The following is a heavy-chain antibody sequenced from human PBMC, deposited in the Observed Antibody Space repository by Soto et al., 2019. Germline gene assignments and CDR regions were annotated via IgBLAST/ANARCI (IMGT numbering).Heavy chain of an antibody. CDR2: IYYSGST. CDR3: ARHLRTRNFDY. CDR1: GGSISSSSYY. V-gene: IGHV4-39*01. J-gene: IGHJ4*02. Sequence: NPSETLSLTCTVSGGSISSSSYYWGWIRQPPGKGLEWIGSIYYSGSTYYNPSLKSRVTISVDTSKNQFSLKLSSVTAADTAVYYCARHLRTRNFDYWGQGTLVTVSS.